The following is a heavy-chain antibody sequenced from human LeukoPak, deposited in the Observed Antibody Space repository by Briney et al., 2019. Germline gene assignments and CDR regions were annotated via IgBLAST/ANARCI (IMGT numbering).Heavy chain of an antibody. Sequence: SETLSLTCTVSGGSISSYYWSWIRQPPGKGLEWIGYIYNSGSTNYNPSLKSRVTISLDTSKNQFSLHLTSVTAADTAVYFCARDDYGVFDAFDVWGQGTVVTVSS. CDR2: IYNSGST. V-gene: IGHV4-59*08. CDR3: ARDDYGVFDAFDV. CDR1: GGSISSYY. D-gene: IGHD3-16*01. J-gene: IGHJ3*01.